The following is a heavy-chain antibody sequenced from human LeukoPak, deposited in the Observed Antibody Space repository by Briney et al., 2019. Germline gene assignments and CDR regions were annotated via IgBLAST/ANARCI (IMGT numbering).Heavy chain of an antibody. CDR1: GFTVSSNY. Sequence: GGSLRLSCAASGFTVSSNYMSWVRQAPGKGLEWVSVIYSGGSTYYADSVKGRFTISRDNSKNTLYLQMNSLRAEDTAVYYCAKGRAYYDFWSGYLISMDVWGQGTTVTVSS. D-gene: IGHD3-3*01. J-gene: IGHJ6*02. CDR3: AKGRAYYDFWSGYLISMDV. V-gene: IGHV3-66*01. CDR2: IYSGGST.